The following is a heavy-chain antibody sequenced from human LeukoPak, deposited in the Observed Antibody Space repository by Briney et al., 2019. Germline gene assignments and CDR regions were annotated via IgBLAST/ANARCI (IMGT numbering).Heavy chain of an antibody. CDR2: IYSGGTT. Sequence: GGSLRLSCAVSGFTVSGNYMSWVRQAPGKGLEWVSLIYSGGTTYYADSVKGRFTISRDSSKNTLYLQMNSLRAEDTAVYYCARRAGGYSHPYDYWGQGILVTVSS. CDR3: ARRAGGYSHPYDY. D-gene: IGHD4-23*01. V-gene: IGHV3-53*01. CDR1: GFTVSGNY. J-gene: IGHJ4*02.